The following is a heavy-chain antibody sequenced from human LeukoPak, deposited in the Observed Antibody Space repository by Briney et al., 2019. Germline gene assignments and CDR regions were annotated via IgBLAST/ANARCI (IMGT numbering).Heavy chain of an antibody. CDR3: AKAVGSSGYFSRDAFDI. J-gene: IGHJ3*02. V-gene: IGHV3-53*01. CDR2: IYSGGST. D-gene: IGHD3-22*01. CDR1: GFTVSRNY. Sequence: PGGSLRLSCAASGFTVSRNYMTWVRQAPGKGLEWVSVIYSGGSTYYADSVKGRFTISRDNSKNTVYLQMNSLRAEDTAIYYCAKAVGSSGYFSRDAFDIWGQGTMVTVSS.